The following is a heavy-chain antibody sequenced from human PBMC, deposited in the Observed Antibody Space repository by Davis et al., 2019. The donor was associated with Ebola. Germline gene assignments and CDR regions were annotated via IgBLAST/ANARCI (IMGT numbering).Heavy chain of an antibody. V-gene: IGHV3-7*04. J-gene: IGHJ4*02. CDR2: IRQDGSEE. CDR1: GFIFSSYW. Sequence: GESLKISCAASGFIFSSYWMSWVRQAPGRGLEWVANIRQDGSEEQYVASVKGRFTISRDNAKSTLFLQLNSLRAEDTAVYYCAWGYSSRRLDFWGQGTLVSVSS. D-gene: IGHD6-13*01. CDR3: AWGYSSRRLDF.